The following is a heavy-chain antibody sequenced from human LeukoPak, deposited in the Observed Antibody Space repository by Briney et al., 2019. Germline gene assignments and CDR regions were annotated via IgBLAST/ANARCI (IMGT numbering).Heavy chain of an antibody. D-gene: IGHD2-2*01. J-gene: IGHJ6*03. CDR3: ARDVSGIVVVPASLYYYYYYMDV. V-gene: IGHV4-39*07. CDR2: IYYSGST. Sequence: SETLSLTCTVSGGSISSYYWGWIRQPPGKGLEWIGSIYYSGSTYYNPSLKSRVTISVDTSKNQFSLKLSSVTAADTAVYYCARDVSGIVVVPASLYYYYYYMDVWGKGTTVTVSS. CDR1: GGSISSYY.